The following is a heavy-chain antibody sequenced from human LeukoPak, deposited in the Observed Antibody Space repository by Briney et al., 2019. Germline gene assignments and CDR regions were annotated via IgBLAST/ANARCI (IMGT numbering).Heavy chain of an antibody. V-gene: IGHV4-34*01. J-gene: IGHJ5*02. CDR2: INHSGST. CDR1: GGSFSGYY. CDR3: ATSSSDEYNWFDP. Sequence: SETLSLTCAVYGGSFSGYYWSWIRQPPGKGLEWIGEINHSGSTNCNPSLKSRATISVDTSKNQFSLKLSSVTAADTAVYYCATSSSDEYNWFDPWGQGTLVTVSS. D-gene: IGHD6-6*01.